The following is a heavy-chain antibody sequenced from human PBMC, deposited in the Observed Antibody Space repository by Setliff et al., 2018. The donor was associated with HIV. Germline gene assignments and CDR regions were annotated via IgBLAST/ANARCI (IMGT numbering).Heavy chain of an antibody. Sequence: ASVKVSCKASGYTFTNFYMHWVRQAPGQGLEWMGIINPGGGNTRYAQRFLGRVSMTRDTSTSTAYMELSSLRSEDTAVYYCAAGYCGGDCYSRQSYFDYWPGSPGHRLL. CDR1: GYTFTNFY. CDR3: AAGYCGGDCYSRQSYFDY. J-gene: IGHJ4*02. CDR2: INPGGGNT. D-gene: IGHD2-21*02. V-gene: IGHV1-46*01.